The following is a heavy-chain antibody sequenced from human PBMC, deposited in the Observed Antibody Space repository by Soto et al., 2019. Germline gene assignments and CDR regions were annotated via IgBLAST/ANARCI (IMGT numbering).Heavy chain of an antibody. D-gene: IGHD6-19*01. Sequence: PGESLKISCKGSGYSFTSYWIGWVRQMPGKGLEWMGIIYPGDSDTRYSPSFQGQVTISADKSISTAYLQWSSLKASDTAMYYCARYSSGWYSIHYYGMDVWGQGTTVTVSS. V-gene: IGHV5-51*01. CDR1: GYSFTSYW. J-gene: IGHJ6*02. CDR2: IYPGDSDT. CDR3: ARYSSGWYSIHYYGMDV.